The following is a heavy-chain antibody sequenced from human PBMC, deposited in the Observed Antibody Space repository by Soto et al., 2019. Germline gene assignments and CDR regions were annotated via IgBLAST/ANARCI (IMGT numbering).Heavy chain of an antibody. D-gene: IGHD2-21*02. J-gene: IGHJ5*02. CDR1: GGTFSSYT. V-gene: IGHV1-69*12. Sequence: QVQLVQSGAEVKKPGSSVKVSCKASGGTFSSYTISWVRQAPGQGLEWMGGIIPIFGTANYAQKFQGRVTITAGESTCTAYMELSSLRSEDTAVPYCAVLEVVVTVLRPWGQGVLVTVSS. CDR3: AVLEVVVTVLRP. CDR2: IIPIFGTA.